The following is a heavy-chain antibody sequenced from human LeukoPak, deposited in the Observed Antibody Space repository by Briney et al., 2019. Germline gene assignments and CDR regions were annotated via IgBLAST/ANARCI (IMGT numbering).Heavy chain of an antibody. D-gene: IGHD3-16*01. CDR1: GGSISSYY. J-gene: IGHJ4*02. Sequence: SSETLSLTCTVSGGSISSYYWSWIRQPPGKGLEWIGYIYYSGSTNYNPSLKSRVTISVDTSKNQFSLKLSSVTAADTAVYYCARAGGAGWGQGTLVTVSS. CDR2: IYYSGST. CDR3: ARAGGAG. V-gene: IGHV4-59*01.